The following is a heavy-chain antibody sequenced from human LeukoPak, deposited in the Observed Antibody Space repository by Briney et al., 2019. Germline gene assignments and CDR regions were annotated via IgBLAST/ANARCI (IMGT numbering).Heavy chain of an antibody. CDR1: GXTFTSYW. D-gene: IGHD5-18*01. Sequence: SGESLRLSCAASGXTFTSYWMSWVRQAPGKGLEWVANIKQDGSEKYYVDSVKGRFTISRDNAKNSLYLQMNSLRAEDTALYYCARIGGYCYGPGYWGQGTLVTVSS. V-gene: IGHV3-7*05. CDR2: IKQDGSEK. CDR3: ARIGGYCYGPGY. J-gene: IGHJ4*02.